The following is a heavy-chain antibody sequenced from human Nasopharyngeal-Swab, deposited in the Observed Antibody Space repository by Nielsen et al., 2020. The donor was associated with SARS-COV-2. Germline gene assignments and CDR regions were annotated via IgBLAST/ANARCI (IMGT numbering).Heavy chain of an antibody. Sequence: GESLKISCAASGFTFSTSWMSWARQAPGKGPEWVAIIKPVGSETYYVDSVKGRFTISTDNAKNSLFLQMDGLRVEDTAVYYCVKHQGSSSDQWGQGTLVTVSS. CDR1: GFTFSTSW. CDR2: IKPVGSET. V-gene: IGHV3-7*02. CDR3: VKHQGSSSDQ. J-gene: IGHJ4*02.